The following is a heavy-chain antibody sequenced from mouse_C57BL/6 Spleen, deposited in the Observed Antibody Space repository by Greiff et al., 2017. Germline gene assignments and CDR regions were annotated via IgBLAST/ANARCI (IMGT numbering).Heavy chain of an antibody. CDR1: GYTFTSYW. CDR3: ARTYGSSYVHWYFDV. Sequence: VKLQQPGAELVKPGASVKLSCKASGYTFTSYWMHWVKQRPGRGLEWIGRIDPNSGGTKYNEKFKSKATLTVDKPSSTAYMQLSSLTSEDSAVYYCARTYGSSYVHWYFDVWGTGTTVTVSS. CDR2: IDPNSGGT. J-gene: IGHJ1*03. V-gene: IGHV1-72*01. D-gene: IGHD1-1*01.